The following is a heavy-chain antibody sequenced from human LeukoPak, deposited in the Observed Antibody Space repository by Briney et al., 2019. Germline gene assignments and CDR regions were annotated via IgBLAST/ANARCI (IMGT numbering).Heavy chain of an antibody. Sequence: SETLSLTCTVSGGSISSSSYYWGWIRQPAGKGLEWIGRIHTSGSTKYNPSLMSRVTMSVDTSKNQFSLKVSSVTAADTAVYYCARDRYYYGSGSYPYMDVWGKGTTVTISS. CDR3: ARDRYYYGSGSYPYMDV. D-gene: IGHD3-10*01. CDR2: IHTSGST. CDR1: GGSISSSSYY. V-gene: IGHV4-61*02. J-gene: IGHJ6*03.